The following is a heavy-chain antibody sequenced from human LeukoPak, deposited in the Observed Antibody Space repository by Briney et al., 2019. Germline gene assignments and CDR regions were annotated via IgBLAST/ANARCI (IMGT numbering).Heavy chain of an antibody. D-gene: IGHD6-13*01. CDR1: GGSISSYY. Sequence: SETLSLTCTVSGGSISSYYWSWIRQPPGKGLGWIGYIYYSGSTNYNPSLKSRVTISVDTSKNQFSLKLSSVTAADTAVYYCAREGSYSSSWYTKAFDIWGQGTMVTVSS. CDR2: IYYSGST. J-gene: IGHJ3*02. CDR3: AREGSYSSSWYTKAFDI. V-gene: IGHV4-59*12.